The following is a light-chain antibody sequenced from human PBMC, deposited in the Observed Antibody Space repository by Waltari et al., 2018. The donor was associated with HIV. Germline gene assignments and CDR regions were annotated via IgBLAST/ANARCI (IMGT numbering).Light chain of an antibody. CDR2: QDT. J-gene: IGLJ1*01. CDR1: RLGDKS. CDR3: QAWDSNLHV. V-gene: IGLV3-1*01. Sequence: SYELAQPPFVSVSPGPTTSITCSGDRLGDKSVFWYGQKPGQSPVLVLYQDTKRPPGIPERFSGSHSGDTATLTISGDQAVDEATYYCQAWDSNLHVFGSGTKVTVL.